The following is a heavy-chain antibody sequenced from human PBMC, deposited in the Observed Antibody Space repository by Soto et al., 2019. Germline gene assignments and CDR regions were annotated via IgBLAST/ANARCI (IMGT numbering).Heavy chain of an antibody. J-gene: IGHJ3*01. V-gene: IGHV1-2*02. Sequence: RASVKVSCKASGYTFTDSYIHWVRQAPGQGLEWMGWINANTGGTKYAQKFQGRVTMTRDTSITSAYLELSSLRSDDRAVYYCARDWIYCTGTSCHQGAFDVWGQGTMVTVSS. CDR3: ARDWIYCTGTSCHQGAFDV. CDR2: INANTGGT. CDR1: GYTFTDSY. D-gene: IGHD2-8*02.